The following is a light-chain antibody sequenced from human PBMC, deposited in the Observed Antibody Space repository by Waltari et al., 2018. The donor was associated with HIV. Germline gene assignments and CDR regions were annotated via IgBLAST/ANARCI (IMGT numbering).Light chain of an antibody. CDR2: GNT. CDR1: SSNIGAGYD. Sequence: QSVLTQPPSVSGAPGQRVTISCTWSSSNIGAGYDVPWYQQLPGTAPKLLIYGNTNRPSGVPDRFSGSESGTSASLAITGLQAEDEADYYCQSFDSSLSGYVFGTGTKVTVL. CDR3: QSFDSSLSGYV. V-gene: IGLV1-40*01. J-gene: IGLJ1*01.